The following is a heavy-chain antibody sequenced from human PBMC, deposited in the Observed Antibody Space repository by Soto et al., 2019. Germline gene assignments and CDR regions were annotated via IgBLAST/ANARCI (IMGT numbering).Heavy chain of an antibody. Sequence: QVQLQESGPGLVKPSETLSLTCTVSGGSISSYYWSWIRQPPGKGLEWIGYIYYSGSTNYNPSLKSRFTISVDTSKNQFSLKLSSVTAADTAVYYCARGVREAFDIWGQGTMVTVSS. J-gene: IGHJ3*02. CDR1: GGSISSYY. CDR2: IYYSGST. V-gene: IGHV4-59*01. CDR3: ARGVREAFDI. D-gene: IGHD1-26*01.